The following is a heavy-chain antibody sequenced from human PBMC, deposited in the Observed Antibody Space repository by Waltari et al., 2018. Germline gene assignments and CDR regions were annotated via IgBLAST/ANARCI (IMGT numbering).Heavy chain of an antibody. J-gene: IGHJ3*01. Sequence: YWGWIRQPPGQGLEWIGTISYNGATYTSPSLKSRVTMSRDTSKNQLSLTLDSMTAADTAVYYCATYIGASVGTAAFDVWGQGTMVTVSS. CDR1: Y. CDR2: ISYNGAT. CDR3: ATYIGASVGTAAFDV. D-gene: IGHD5-12*01. V-gene: IGHV4-39*01.